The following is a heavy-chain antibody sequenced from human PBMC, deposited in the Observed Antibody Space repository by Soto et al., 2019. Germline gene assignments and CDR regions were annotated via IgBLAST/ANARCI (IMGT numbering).Heavy chain of an antibody. Sequence: GGSLRLSCAASGFTFSSYSMNWVRQAPGKGLEWVSSISSSSSYIYYADSVKGRFTISRDNAKNSLYLQMNSLRAEDTAVYYCARAPDLSSSGYYYYFDYWGQGTLVTVSS. V-gene: IGHV3-21*01. D-gene: IGHD3-22*01. CDR3: ARAPDLSSSGYYYYFDY. CDR2: ISSSSSYI. J-gene: IGHJ4*02. CDR1: GFTFSSYS.